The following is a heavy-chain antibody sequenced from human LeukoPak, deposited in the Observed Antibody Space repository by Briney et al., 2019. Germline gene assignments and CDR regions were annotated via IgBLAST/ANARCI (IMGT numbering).Heavy chain of an antibody. D-gene: IGHD3-22*01. CDR2: INPNSGGT. CDR1: GYTFTGYY. J-gene: IGHJ4*02. V-gene: IGHV1-2*02. CDR3: ARVDGYYDSSGYDDFLDY. Sequence: GASVKVSCKASGYTFTGYYMHWVRQAPGQGLEWMGWINPNSGGTNYAQKFQGRVTMTRDTSISTAYMELSRLRSDDTAVYYCARVDGYYDSSGYDDFLDYWGQGTLVTVSS.